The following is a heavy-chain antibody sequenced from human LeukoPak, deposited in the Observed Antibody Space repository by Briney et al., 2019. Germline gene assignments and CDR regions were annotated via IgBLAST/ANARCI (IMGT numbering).Heavy chain of an antibody. Sequence: GGSLRLSCAASGFTFSSYAMNWVRQAPGKGLEWVSGISGSGGSTYYADSVKGRFTSSRDNSKNALYLQMHSLRAGDTAVYYCAKEKGPYYYDSSGSDYWGQGTLVTVSS. V-gene: IGHV3-23*01. CDR3: AKEKGPYYYDSSGSDY. D-gene: IGHD3-22*01. CDR2: ISGSGGST. J-gene: IGHJ4*02. CDR1: GFTFSSYA.